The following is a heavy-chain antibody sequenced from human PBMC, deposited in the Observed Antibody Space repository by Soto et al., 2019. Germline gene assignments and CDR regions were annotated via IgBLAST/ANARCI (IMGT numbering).Heavy chain of an antibody. D-gene: IGHD3-3*01. Sequence: QVQLQESGPGLVKPSQTLSLTCTVSGGSISSGGYYWSWIRQHPGKGLEWIGYIYYSVSTYYNPSLKGRVTTAVDTSKNQFSLKLSSVTAADTAVYYCARALRFEYYYYYMDVWGKGTTVTVSS. CDR1: GGSISSGGYY. CDR2: IYYSVST. CDR3: ARALRFEYYYYYMDV. J-gene: IGHJ6*03. V-gene: IGHV4-31*03.